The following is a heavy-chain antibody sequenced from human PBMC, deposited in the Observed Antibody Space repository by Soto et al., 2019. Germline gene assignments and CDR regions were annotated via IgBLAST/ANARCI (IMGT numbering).Heavy chain of an antibody. D-gene: IGHD4-17*01. Sequence: QVQLVQSGAEVKKPGASVQVSCKASGYTFTSYGISWVRQAPGQGLEWMGWISAYNGNTNYAQKLQGRVTMATDTSTSTAYMELRSLRSDDTAVYYCARGPYGDSENDTGFDYWGQGTLVTVSS. V-gene: IGHV1-18*01. CDR3: ARGPYGDSENDTGFDY. CDR2: ISAYNGNT. CDR1: GYTFTSYG. J-gene: IGHJ4*02.